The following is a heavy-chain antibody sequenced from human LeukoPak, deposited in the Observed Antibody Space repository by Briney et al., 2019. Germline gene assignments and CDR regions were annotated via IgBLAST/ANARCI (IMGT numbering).Heavy chain of an antibody. Sequence: PGGSLRLSCAASGFIFRSYWMTWVRQAPGKGLEWVANIKQAGSESSYVDSVKGRFTISRDNAKNSLYLQINSLRAEDTAVYYCARGAYDSSPGYWGQGTLVTVSS. V-gene: IGHV3-7*04. CDR3: ARGAYDSSPGY. D-gene: IGHD3-22*01. CDR1: GFIFRSYW. CDR2: IKQAGSES. J-gene: IGHJ4*02.